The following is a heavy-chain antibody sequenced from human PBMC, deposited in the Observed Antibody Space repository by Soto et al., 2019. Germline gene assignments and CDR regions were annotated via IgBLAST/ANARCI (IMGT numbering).Heavy chain of an antibody. CDR2: ISGNGVRA. D-gene: IGHD6-6*01. Sequence: GGSLRLSCAASGFTFDNYVMTWVRQAPGKGLEWVAGISGNGVRAYYGDSVKGRFIVSRDNSKNTQYLQMNSLRVEDTALYYCAKRFDDSSTWSFDHWGLGTLVTVSS. CDR3: AKRFDDSSTWSFDH. CDR1: GFTFDNYV. J-gene: IGHJ4*02. V-gene: IGHV3-23*01.